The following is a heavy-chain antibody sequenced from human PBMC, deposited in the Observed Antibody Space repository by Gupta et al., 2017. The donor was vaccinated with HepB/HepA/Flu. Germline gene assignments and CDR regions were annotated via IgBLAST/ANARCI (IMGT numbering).Heavy chain of an antibody. CDR3: TRLSGSGASCSRLGSYYIDV. CDR2: IIPIFGTT. D-gene: IGHD2-2*01. CDR1: GGTFSSYA. J-gene: IGHJ6*03. V-gene: IGHV1-69*01. Sequence: QVQLVQYGDEVKKPGSSVHVSCKAPGGTFSSYAFSWVRQAPGQGLGWMGGIIPIFGTTNYEQKFQGRVTITADESTNTASMELSSMRSEDTAVYYCTRLSGSGASCSRLGSYYIDVWGKGTTVTVSS.